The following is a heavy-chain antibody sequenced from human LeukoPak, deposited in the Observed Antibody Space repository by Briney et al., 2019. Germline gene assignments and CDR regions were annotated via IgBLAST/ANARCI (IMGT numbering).Heavy chain of an antibody. J-gene: IGHJ4*02. CDR3: ASRPVGATPFDY. D-gene: IGHD1-26*01. V-gene: IGHV3-48*02. CDR2: ITSSSDTI. Sequence: PGGSLRLSCAASGFTFSSYHMNWVRQAPGKGLEWVSYITSSSDTIYYADSVKGRFTISRDNAKSSLYLQMSSLRDEDSAVYYCASRPVGATPFDYWGQGTLVTVSS. CDR1: GFTFSSYH.